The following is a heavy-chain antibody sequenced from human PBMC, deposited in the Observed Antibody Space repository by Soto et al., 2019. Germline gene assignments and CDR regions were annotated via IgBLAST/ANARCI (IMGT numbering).Heavy chain of an antibody. CDR3: ARGRPGPSMRQSDY. J-gene: IGHJ4*02. Sequence: VESQTLGCKGSVYNVTRYWIGCLRQMPGKGLEWMGIIYPGDSDTRYSPSFQGQVTISADKSISTAYLQWSSLKASDTAMYYCARGRPGPSMRQSDYWGQGTLVTVSS. V-gene: IGHV5-51*01. CDR2: IYPGDSDT. D-gene: IGHD3-22*01. CDR1: VYNVTRYW.